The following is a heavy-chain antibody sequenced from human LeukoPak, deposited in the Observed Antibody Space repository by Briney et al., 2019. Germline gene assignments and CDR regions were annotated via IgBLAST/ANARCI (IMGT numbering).Heavy chain of an antibody. D-gene: IGHD1-26*01. J-gene: IGHJ4*02. CDR1: GFTFSSYA. CDR3: ARDQSVTGPTTVEY. V-gene: IGHV3-30*04. CDR2: ISYDGSNK. Sequence: GRSLRLSCAASGFTFSSYAMHWVRQAPGKGLEWVAVISYDGSNKYYADSVKGRFTISRDNSKNTLYLQTNSLRAEDTAVYYCARDQSVTGPTTVEYWGQGTLVTVSS.